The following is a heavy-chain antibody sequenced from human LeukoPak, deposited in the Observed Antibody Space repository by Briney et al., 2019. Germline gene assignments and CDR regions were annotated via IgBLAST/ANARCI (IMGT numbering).Heavy chain of an antibody. V-gene: IGHV4-34*01. CDR3: ARGITMIVVVITPYHAFDI. Sequence: KPSETLSLTCAVYGGSFSGYYWSWIRPPPGKGLEWIGEINHSGSTNYNPSLKSRVTISVDTSKNQFSLQLSSVTAADTAVYYCARGITMIVVVITPYHAFDIWGQGTMVIVSS. J-gene: IGHJ3*02. CDR1: GGSFSGYY. CDR2: INHSGST. D-gene: IGHD3-22*01.